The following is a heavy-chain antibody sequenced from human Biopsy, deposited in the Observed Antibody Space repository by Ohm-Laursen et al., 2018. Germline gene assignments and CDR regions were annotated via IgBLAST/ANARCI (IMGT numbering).Heavy chain of an antibody. CDR3: VRGYSSSWSGYLDH. CDR1: GFTFDDHV. CDR2: ISWDGGSE. V-gene: IGHV3-9*01. Sequence: SLRLSCTASGFTFDDHVMHWVRQAPGKGLEWVSGISWDGGSEGYADSVKGRFTISRNNAKNSLFLQMNSLTTEDTALYYCVRGYSSSWSGYLDHWGQGTLATVSS. J-gene: IGHJ4*02. D-gene: IGHD3-3*01.